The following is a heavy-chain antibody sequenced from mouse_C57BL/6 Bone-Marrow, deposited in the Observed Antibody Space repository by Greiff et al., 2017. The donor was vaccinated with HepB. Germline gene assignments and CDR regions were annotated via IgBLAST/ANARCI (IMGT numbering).Heavy chain of an antibody. CDR3: ARPYGYDAAY. J-gene: IGHJ3*01. CDR2: ISDGGSYT. Sequence: EVQLVESGGGLVKPGGSLKLSCAASGFTFSSYAMSWVRQTPEKRLEWVATISDGGSYTYYPDNVKGRFTISRDNAKNNLYLQMSHLKAEDTAMYYCARPYGYDAAYWVQGTLVTVSA. V-gene: IGHV5-4*01. D-gene: IGHD2-2*01. CDR1: GFTFSSYA.